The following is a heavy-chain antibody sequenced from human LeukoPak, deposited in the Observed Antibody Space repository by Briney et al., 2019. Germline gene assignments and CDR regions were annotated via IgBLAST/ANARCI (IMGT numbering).Heavy chain of an antibody. CDR3: ARGSGYYYYGMDV. Sequence: SETLSLTCTVSGGSVSSGSYYWSWIRQPPGKGLEWIGYIYYSGSTNYNPSLKSRVTISVDTSKNLFSLKLSSVTAADTAVYYCARGSGYYYYGMDVWGQGTTVTVSS. CDR1: GGSVSSGSYY. D-gene: IGHD6-25*01. CDR2: IYYSGST. J-gene: IGHJ6*02. V-gene: IGHV4-61*01.